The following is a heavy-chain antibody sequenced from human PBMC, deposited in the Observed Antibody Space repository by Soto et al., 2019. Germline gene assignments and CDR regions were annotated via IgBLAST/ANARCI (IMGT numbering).Heavy chain of an antibody. D-gene: IGHD3-3*01. CDR3: ARSDFWSGLGWFDP. V-gene: IGHV1-8*01. CDR1: GYSFASYD. Sequence: ASVKVSCKASGYSFASYDINWVRQATGQGLEWMGWMNPNSGNTGYAQKFQGRVTMTRNTSISTAYVDLSSLRSEDTAVYYCARSDFWSGLGWFDPWGQGTLVTVSS. J-gene: IGHJ5*02. CDR2: MNPNSGNT.